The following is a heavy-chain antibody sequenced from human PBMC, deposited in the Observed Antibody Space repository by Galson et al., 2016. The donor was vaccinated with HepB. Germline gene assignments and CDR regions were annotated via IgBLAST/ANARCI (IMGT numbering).Heavy chain of an antibody. Sequence: SLRLSCAASGFSFTTYYINWVRQAPGKRLEYVSGISNNGGAKYHADSVKGRFTISRDNSKNTVDLHMSSLRPEDTAVYYCVRAWNGSSPGYWGQGTQVTVSS. CDR3: VRAWNGSSPGY. D-gene: IGHD1-26*01. CDR2: ISNNGGAK. CDR1: GFSFTTYY. V-gene: IGHV3-64D*09. J-gene: IGHJ4*02.